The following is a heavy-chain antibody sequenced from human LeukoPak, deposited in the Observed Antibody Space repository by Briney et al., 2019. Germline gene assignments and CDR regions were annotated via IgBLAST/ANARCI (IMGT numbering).Heavy chain of an antibody. J-gene: IGHJ3*02. Sequence: GGSLRLSCAASEFSVGSNYMTWVLQAPGKGLEWVSLIYSGGSTYYADSVKGRFTISRDNSKNTLYLQMNSLRAEDTAVYYCAKSYYGSGGVRAFDIWGQGTMVTVSS. V-gene: IGHV3-53*01. CDR3: AKSYYGSGGVRAFDI. D-gene: IGHD3-10*01. CDR2: IYSGGST. CDR1: EFSVGSNY.